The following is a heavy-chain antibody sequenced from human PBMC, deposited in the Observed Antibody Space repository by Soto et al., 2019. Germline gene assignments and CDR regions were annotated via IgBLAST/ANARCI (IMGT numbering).Heavy chain of an antibody. J-gene: IGHJ4*02. Sequence: GESLKISCKGSGYSFTSYWISWVRQMPGKGLEWMGRIDPSDSYTNYSPSFQGHVTISADKSISTAYLQWSSLKASDTAMYYCARLKRDGHNYSPLYDWGQGTLVTVSS. CDR3: ARLKRDGHNYSPLYD. D-gene: IGHD3-16*02. CDR1: GYSFTSYW. CDR2: IDPSDSYT. V-gene: IGHV5-10-1*01.